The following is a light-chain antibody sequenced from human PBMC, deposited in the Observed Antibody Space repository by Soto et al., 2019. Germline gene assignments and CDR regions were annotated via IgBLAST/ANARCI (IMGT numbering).Light chain of an antibody. CDR3: QQFSSYPLT. CDR2: DAS. V-gene: IGKV1-13*02. CDR1: QGISSA. J-gene: IGKJ3*01. Sequence: AIQLTQSPSFLSASVGDRVTITCRASQGISSALAWNQQKPGKAPKLLIYDASILESGVPSRFSGSGSGTDFTLTISSLQPEDFATYYSQQFSSYPLTFGPGTKVDIK.